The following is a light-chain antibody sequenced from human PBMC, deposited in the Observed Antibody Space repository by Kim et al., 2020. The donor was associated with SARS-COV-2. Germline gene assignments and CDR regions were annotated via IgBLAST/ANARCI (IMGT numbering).Light chain of an antibody. Sequence: SPGKRATLSCRASQSISSNYLAWYQQKPGQAPRLLIYGASSRATAIPDRFSGSGSGTDFALTINRLEPEDFAVYYCQQCDTSPWTFGQGTRVEIK. CDR2: GAS. CDR1: QSISSNY. V-gene: IGKV3-20*01. J-gene: IGKJ1*01. CDR3: QQCDTSPWT.